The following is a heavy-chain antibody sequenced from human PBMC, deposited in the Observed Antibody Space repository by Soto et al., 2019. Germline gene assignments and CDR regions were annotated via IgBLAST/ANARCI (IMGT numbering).Heavy chain of an antibody. D-gene: IGHD2-15*01. Sequence: QVQLQESGPGLVKPSETLSLICSVSGAYITNYYWSWVRQPPGKGLEWIGFSYYSGTTNYNPSLKSRVTLSLDEPNTQFSLTLSSVSAADTAVYYCAAISRMWNFDLWGQGILVTVSS. CDR3: AAISRMWNFDL. CDR2: SYYSGTT. V-gene: IGHV4-59*01. J-gene: IGHJ4*02. CDR1: GAYITNYY.